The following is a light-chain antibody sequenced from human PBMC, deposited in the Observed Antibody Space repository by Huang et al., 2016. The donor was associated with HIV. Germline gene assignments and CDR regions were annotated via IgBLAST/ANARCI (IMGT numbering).Light chain of an antibody. CDR2: GAS. V-gene: IGKV3-15*01. Sequence: EIVMTQSPATLSVSPGERATLSCRGSQSVSSNLAWYQQKPGQAPRRLIYGASTRATGVPARFSGSGSGTEFTRAISSLQSEDFVIYYCQQYNNWPRTFGQGTRVEI. CDR1: QSVSSN. CDR3: QQYNNWPRT. J-gene: IGKJ1*01.